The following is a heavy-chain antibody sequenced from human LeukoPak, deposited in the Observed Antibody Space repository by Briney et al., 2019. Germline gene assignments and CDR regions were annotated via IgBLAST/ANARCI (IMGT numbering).Heavy chain of an antibody. J-gene: IGHJ5*02. V-gene: IGHV3-7*01. Sequence: PSGTLSLTCTVSGDSINSLDLWSWVRQAPGKGLEWVANIKQDGSEQYNVDSVKGRFTISRDNAKNSLYLQMNSLRADDTAVYYCARVRYFDWLNNWFDPWGQGALVTVSS. CDR3: ARVRYFDWLNNWFDP. D-gene: IGHD3-9*01. CDR1: GDSINSLDL. CDR2: IKQDGSEQ.